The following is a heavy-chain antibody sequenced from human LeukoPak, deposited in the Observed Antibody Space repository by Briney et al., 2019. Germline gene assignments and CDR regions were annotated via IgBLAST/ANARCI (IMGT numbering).Heavy chain of an antibody. D-gene: IGHD6-19*01. CDR2: IYYSGST. V-gene: IGHV4-39*01. CDR3: ARHLEAVAGTFDC. Sequence: PSETLSLTCTVSGGXISSSSYYWGWIRQPPGKGLGWIGSIYYSGSTYYNTSLKIRVTISVDTSKNQYSLKLSSVTAADTAVYYCARHLEAVAGTFDCWGQGTLVTVSS. CDR1: GGXISSSSYY. J-gene: IGHJ4*02.